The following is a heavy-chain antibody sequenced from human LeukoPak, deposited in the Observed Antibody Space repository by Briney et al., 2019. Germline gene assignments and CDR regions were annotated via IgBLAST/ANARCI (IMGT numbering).Heavy chain of an antibody. V-gene: IGHV4-31*03. Sequence: SETLSLTCTVSGGSISSGGYYWSWIRQHPGKGLEWIGYIYYSGSTYYNPSLKSRVTISVDTSKNQFSLKLSSVTAADTAVYYCAKLSTSYFDYWGQGTLVTVSS. J-gene: IGHJ4*02. CDR3: AKLSTSYFDY. CDR1: GGSISSGGYY. CDR2: IYYSGST. D-gene: IGHD2/OR15-2a*01.